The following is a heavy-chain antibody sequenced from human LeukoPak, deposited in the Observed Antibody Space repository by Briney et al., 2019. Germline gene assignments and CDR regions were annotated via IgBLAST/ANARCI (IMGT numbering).Heavy chain of an antibody. CDR1: GFIFNNHA. V-gene: IGHV3-23*01. CDR2: ISGSGGNT. Sequence: GGSLRLSCAASGFIFNNHAMWWVRQAPGKGLEWVSAISGSGGNTYYVDSVKGRFTISRDNSKNTLYLQMNSLRAEDAAVYYCARQRSGSNWDCWGQGTLVTVSS. D-gene: IGHD1-26*01. J-gene: IGHJ4*02. CDR3: ARQRSGSNWDC.